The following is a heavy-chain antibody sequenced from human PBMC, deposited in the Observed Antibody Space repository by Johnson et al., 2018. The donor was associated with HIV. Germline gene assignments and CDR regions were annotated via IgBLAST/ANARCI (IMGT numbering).Heavy chain of an antibody. CDR1: GFTFSSYA. CDR2: ISYDGSNK. CDR3: ARDVKYYDSSGYYSDAFDI. D-gene: IGHD3-22*01. Sequence: QVQLVESGGGVVQPGRSLRLSCAASGFTFSSYAMHWVRQAPGKGLEWVAVISYDGSNKYYADSVKGRFTISRDNSKNTLYLQMNSLRAEDTALYYCARDVKYYDSSGYYSDAFDIWGQGTLVTVSS. J-gene: IGHJ3*02. V-gene: IGHV3-30-3*01.